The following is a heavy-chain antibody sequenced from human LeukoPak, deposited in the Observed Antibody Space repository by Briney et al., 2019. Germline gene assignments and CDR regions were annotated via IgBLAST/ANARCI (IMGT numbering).Heavy chain of an antibody. CDR1: GFTFSDYS. CDR3: AREGYYGAFDI. J-gene: IGHJ3*02. Sequence: PGGSLRLSCAASGFTFSDYSMNWVRQAPGKGLEWVSYIGANSAMYYADSVKGRLTISRDNAKNSLSLQMNSLRDDDTAVYYCAREGYYGAFDIWGQGTVVTVSS. CDR2: IGANSAM. V-gene: IGHV3-48*02. D-gene: IGHD3-10*01.